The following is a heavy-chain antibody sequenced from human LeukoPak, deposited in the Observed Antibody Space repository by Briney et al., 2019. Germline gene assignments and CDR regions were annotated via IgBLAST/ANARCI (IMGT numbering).Heavy chain of an antibody. CDR3: ARDRAFCSGRHCQNAFDI. J-gene: IGHJ3*02. CDR1: GYTFADYY. CDR2: MNPKIGGT. D-gene: IGHD2-15*01. V-gene: IGHV1-2*02. Sequence: ASVKVSCKASGYTFADYYMHWVRQAPGQGLGWMGWMNPKIGGTNNVEKFEGRVTMTRDTSMNTAYMELSSLTSDDTAVYYCARDRAFCSGRHCQNAFDIWGQGTMVTVSS.